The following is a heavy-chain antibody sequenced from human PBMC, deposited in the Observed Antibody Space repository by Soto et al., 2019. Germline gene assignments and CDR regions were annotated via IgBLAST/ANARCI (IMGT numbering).Heavy chain of an antibody. Sequence: SETLSLTCAVYGGSFSGYYWSWIRQPPGKGLEWIGEINHSGSTNYNPSLKSRVTISVDTSKNQFSLKLSSVAAADTAVYYCARGLWFPEYFDYWGQGTLVTVSS. CDR1: GGSFSGYY. J-gene: IGHJ4*02. D-gene: IGHD3-10*01. CDR2: INHSGST. CDR3: ARGLWFPEYFDY. V-gene: IGHV4-34*01.